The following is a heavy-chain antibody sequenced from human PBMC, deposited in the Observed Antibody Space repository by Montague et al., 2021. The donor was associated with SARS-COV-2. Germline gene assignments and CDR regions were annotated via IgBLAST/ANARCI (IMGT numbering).Heavy chain of an antibody. V-gene: IGHV3-9*01. J-gene: IGHJ5*02. CDR2: IGWRSGSI. D-gene: IGHD5-12*01. CDR3: AKGQKIQWLVFNSAPDWSDP. Sequence: SLRLSCAASGFTFDDYVMHWVRQAPGKGLEWVSGIGWRSGSIGYADSVKGRFTISRGNAKNSLHLQMNSLRAEDTALYHCAKGQKIQWLVFNSAPDWSDPWGQGTLVTVSS. CDR1: GFTFDDYV.